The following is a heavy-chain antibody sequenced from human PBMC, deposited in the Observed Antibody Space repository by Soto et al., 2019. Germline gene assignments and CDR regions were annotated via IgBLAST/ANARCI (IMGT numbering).Heavy chain of an antibody. D-gene: IGHD5-12*01. J-gene: IGHJ4*02. CDR1: GFTFSSYG. V-gene: IGHV3-33*01. CDR2: IWYDGSNK. Sequence: PGGSLRLSCAASGFTFSSYGMHWVRQAPGKGLEWVAVIWYDGSNKYYADSVKGRFTISRDNSKNTLYLQMNSLRAEDTAVYYCAREEMATRSFDYWGQGTLVTVSS. CDR3: AREEMATRSFDY.